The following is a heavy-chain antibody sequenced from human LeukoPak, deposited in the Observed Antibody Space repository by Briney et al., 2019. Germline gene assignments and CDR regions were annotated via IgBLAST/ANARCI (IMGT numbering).Heavy chain of an antibody. D-gene: IGHD3-10*01. CDR3: ARGPLWFGEDAFDI. Sequence: GGSLRLSCAASGFTFSSYSMNWVRQAPGKGLEWVSNISSTRTTIYYADSVKGRFTISRDNAKNSLYLQMNSLRAEDTAVYYCARGPLWFGEDAFDIWGQGTVVTVSS. J-gene: IGHJ3*02. V-gene: IGHV3-48*01. CDR1: GFTFSSYS. CDR2: ISSTRTTI.